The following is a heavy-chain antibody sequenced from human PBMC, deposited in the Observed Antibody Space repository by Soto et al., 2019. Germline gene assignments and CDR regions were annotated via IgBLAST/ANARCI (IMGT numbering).Heavy chain of an antibody. Sequence: QVQLVQSGAEVKKPGSSVKVSCKASGGTFSSYTISWVRQAPGQGLEWMGRIIPILGIANYAQKFQGRVTITAEKSTSTAYMELSSLRSEDTAVYYCARDLRFLGYNLPSLYGMDVWGQGTTVTVSS. CDR1: GGTFSSYT. J-gene: IGHJ6*02. V-gene: IGHV1-69*08. D-gene: IGHD5-12*01. CDR2: IIPILGIA. CDR3: ARDLRFLGYNLPSLYGMDV.